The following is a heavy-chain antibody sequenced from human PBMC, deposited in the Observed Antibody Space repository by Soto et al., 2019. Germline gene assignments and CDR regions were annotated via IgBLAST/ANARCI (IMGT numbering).Heavy chain of an antibody. Sequence: GESLKISCKGSGYSFTSYWISWVRQMPGKGLEWMGRIDPSDSYTNYSPSFQGHVTISADKSISTAYLQWSSLKASDTAMYYCARADSGSYYYYYYGMDVWGQGTTVTVSS. J-gene: IGHJ6*02. CDR2: IDPSDSYT. V-gene: IGHV5-10-1*01. D-gene: IGHD1-26*01. CDR1: GYSFTSYW. CDR3: ARADSGSYYYYYYGMDV.